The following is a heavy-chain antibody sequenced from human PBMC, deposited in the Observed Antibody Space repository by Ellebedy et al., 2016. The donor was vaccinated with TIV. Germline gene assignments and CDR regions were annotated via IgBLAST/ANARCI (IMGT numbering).Heavy chain of an antibody. Sequence: PGGSLRLSCAASGFTFSTYGMHWVRQAPGKGLEWVAYLRKDESTKYFADSVKGRFTVSRDNSRSTLYLQMYSLRVEDTAIYYCAKPKADGSGYDFFSDHWGQGTLVTVSS. CDR3: AKPKADGSGYDFFSDH. CDR1: GFTFSTYG. V-gene: IGHV3-30*02. D-gene: IGHD5-12*01. J-gene: IGHJ4*02. CDR2: LRKDESTK.